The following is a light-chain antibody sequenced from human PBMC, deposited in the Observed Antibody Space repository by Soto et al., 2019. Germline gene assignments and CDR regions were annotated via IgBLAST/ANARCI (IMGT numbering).Light chain of an antibody. V-gene: IGKV3-20*01. J-gene: IGKJ4*01. CDR1: QSVSSSY. CDR3: HPASSSPLS. Sequence: IVWTQSARTLAVSPGGMATVSCRSSQSVSSSYLAWYQQKPGQAPRLLIYAASSRATGIPDRFSGSGSGTDFTLTISRLEPEDFATYYCHPASSSPLSFAGGTKVDIK. CDR2: AAS.